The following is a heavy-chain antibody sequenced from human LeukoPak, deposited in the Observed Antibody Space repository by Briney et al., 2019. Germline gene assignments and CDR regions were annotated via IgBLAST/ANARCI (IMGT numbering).Heavy chain of an antibody. V-gene: IGHV3-7*01. Sequence: GGSLRLSCAASGFTFSNYWMSWVRQAPGKGLEWVANIKQDGSEKYYVDSVKGRFTISRDNAKNSLYLQMNSLRAEDTAVYYCARAQYRGYYFDYWGQGTLVTVSS. CDR1: GFTFSNYW. J-gene: IGHJ4*02. D-gene: IGHD3-10*01. CDR3: ARAQYRGYYFDY. CDR2: IKQDGSEK.